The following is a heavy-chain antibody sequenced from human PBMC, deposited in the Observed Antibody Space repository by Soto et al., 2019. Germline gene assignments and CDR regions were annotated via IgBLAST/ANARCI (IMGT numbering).Heavy chain of an antibody. Sequence: QVQLQESGPGLVKPSQTLSLTCTVSGGSISSGDYYWSWIRQHPGKGLEWIGYIYYSGSTYYNPFLKSRVTXSXDXPKNQFSLKLSSVTAADTAVYYCARWWSGSRQGFDPWGQGTLVTVSS. CDR1: GGSISSGDYY. V-gene: IGHV4-31*03. D-gene: IGHD3-3*01. CDR2: IYYSGST. CDR3: ARWWSGSRQGFDP. J-gene: IGHJ5*02.